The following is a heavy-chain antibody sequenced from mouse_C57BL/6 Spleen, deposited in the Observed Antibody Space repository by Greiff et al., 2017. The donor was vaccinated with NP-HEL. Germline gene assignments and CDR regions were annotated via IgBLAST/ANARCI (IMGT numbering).Heavy chain of an antibody. CDR2: INPSTGGT. D-gene: IGHD1-1*01. CDR1: GYSFTGYY. Sequence: VQLQQSGPELVKPGASVKISCKASGYSFTGYYMNWVKQSPEKSLEWIGEINPSTGGTTYNQKFKAKATLTVDKSSSTAYMQLKSLTSEDSAVYYCARGFVTTVVENYFDYWGQGTTLTVSS. V-gene: IGHV1-42*01. J-gene: IGHJ2*01. CDR3: ARGFVTTVVENYFDY.